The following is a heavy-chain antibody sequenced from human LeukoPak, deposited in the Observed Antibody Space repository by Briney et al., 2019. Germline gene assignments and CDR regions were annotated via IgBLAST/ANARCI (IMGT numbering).Heavy chain of an antibody. V-gene: IGHV4-34*01. CDR3: ARRIMVRGPYYYYYYMDV. CDR1: GGSFSGYY. CDR2: INHSGST. D-gene: IGHD3-10*01. J-gene: IGHJ6*03. Sequence: PSETLSLTCAVYGGSFSGYYWSWIRQPPGKGLEWIGEINHSGSTYYNPSLKSRVTISVDTSKNQFSLKLSSVTAADTAMYYCARRIMVRGPYYYYYYMDVWGKGTTVTVSS.